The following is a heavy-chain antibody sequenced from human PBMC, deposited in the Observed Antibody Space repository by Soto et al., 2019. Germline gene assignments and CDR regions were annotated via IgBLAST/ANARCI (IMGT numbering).Heavy chain of an antibody. CDR1: GLTFRSYG. V-gene: IGHV3-30*18. D-gene: IGHD3-3*01. J-gene: IGHJ4*02. CDR3: AKDLAGDFWSGYHYFDY. Sequence: GGSLRLSCAVSGLTFRSYGMHWVRQAPGKGLEWVAVISYDGSNKYYADSVKGRFTISRDNSKNTLYLQMNSLRAEDTAVYYCAKDLAGDFWSGYHYFDYWGQGTLVTVSS. CDR2: ISYDGSNK.